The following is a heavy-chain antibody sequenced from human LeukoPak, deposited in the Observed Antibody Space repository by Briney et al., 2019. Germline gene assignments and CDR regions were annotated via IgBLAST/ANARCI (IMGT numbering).Heavy chain of an antibody. J-gene: IGHJ6*03. D-gene: IGHD6-6*01. V-gene: IGHV3-7*01. CDR3: ARDPGSSPHYYYMDV. CDR2: IKQDGSEK. Sequence: PGGSLRLSCAASGFTFSSYWMSWVRQAPGKGLEWVANIKQDGSEKYYVDSVKGRFTISRDNAKNSLYLQMNSLRAEDTAVYYCARDPGSSPHYYYMDVWGKGTTVTVSS. CDR1: GFTFSSYW.